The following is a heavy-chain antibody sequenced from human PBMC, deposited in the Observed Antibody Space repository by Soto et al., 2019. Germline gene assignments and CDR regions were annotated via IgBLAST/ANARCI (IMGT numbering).Heavy chain of an antibody. CDR2: ISSNGGST. V-gene: IGHV3-64*01. D-gene: IGHD4-17*01. CDR3: AREIWRGDYVDAFDI. Sequence: GGSLRLSCAASGFTFSSYAMHWVRQAPGKGLEYVSAISSNGGSTYYANSVKGRFTISRDNSKNTLYLQMGSLRAEDMAVYYCAREIWRGDYVDAFDIWGQGTMVTVSS. J-gene: IGHJ3*02. CDR1: GFTFSSYA.